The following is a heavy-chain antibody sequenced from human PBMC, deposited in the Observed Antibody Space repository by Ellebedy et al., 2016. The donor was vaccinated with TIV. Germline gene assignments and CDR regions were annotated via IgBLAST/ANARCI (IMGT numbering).Heavy chain of an antibody. CDR3: ARQEGYCSGGSCYSGWFDP. CDR1: GYTFTSYA. J-gene: IGHJ5*02. CDR2: INAGNGNT. D-gene: IGHD2-15*01. V-gene: IGHV1-3*01. Sequence: ASVTVSCXASGYTFTSYAMHWVRQAPGQRLAWMGWINAGNGNTKYSQKFQGRVTITRDTSASTAYMELSSLRSEDTAVYYCARQEGYCSGGSCYSGWFDPWGQGTLVTVSS.